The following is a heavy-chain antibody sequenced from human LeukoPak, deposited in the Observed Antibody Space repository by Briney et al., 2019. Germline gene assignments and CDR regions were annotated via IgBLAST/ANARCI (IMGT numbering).Heavy chain of an antibody. J-gene: IGHJ4*02. D-gene: IGHD1-26*01. CDR1: GLTARSTN. CDR2: IYSGGDT. V-gene: IGHV3-66*01. CDR3: ARRSGEGYFDC. Sequence: QTGGPWSFSGAASGLTARSTNMTGFGKAPGKGLEWLSVIYSGGDTYYADSVKGRFTISRDNSKNTLYLQMNSLRAEDTAVYYCARRSGEGYFDCWGQGTLVTVSS.